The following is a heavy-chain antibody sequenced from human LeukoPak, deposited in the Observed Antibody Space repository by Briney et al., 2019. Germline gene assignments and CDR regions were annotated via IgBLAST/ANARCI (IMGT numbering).Heavy chain of an antibody. J-gene: IGHJ4*02. CDR2: ISYDGSNK. V-gene: IGHV3-30*04. CDR3: ARDLSRWELLL. Sequence: GGSLRLSCTVSGFTVSSNSMSWVRQAPGKGPEWVAVISYDGSNKYYADSVKGRFTISRDNSKNTLYLQMNSLRAEDTAVYYCARDLSRWELLLWGQGTLVTVSS. D-gene: IGHD1-26*01. CDR1: GFTVSSNS.